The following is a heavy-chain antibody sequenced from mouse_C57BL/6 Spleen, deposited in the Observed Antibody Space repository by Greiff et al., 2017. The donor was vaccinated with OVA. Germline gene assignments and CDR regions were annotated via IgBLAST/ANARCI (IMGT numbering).Heavy chain of an antibody. J-gene: IGHJ4*01. V-gene: IGHV1-26*01. CDR2: INPNNGGT. D-gene: IGHD4-1*01. CDR1: GYTFTDYY. Sequence: VQLQQSGPELVKPGASVKISCKASGYTFTDYYMNWVKQSHGKSLEWIGDINPNNGGTSYNQKFKGKATLTVDKSSSTAYMELRSLTSEDSAVYYCARLGRSYYYAMDYWGQGTSVTVSS. CDR3: ARLGRSYYYAMDY.